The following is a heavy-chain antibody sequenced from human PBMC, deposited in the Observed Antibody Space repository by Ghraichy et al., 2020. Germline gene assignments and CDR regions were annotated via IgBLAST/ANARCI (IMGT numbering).Heavy chain of an antibody. J-gene: IGHJ4*02. CDR2: VYHSGST. CDR1: GGSIRSGGYS. Sequence: SETLSLTCTVSGGSIRSGGYSLSWIRQPPGKGLEWIGRVYHSGSTKYNPSLKSRVTIPLDMSQNQFSLRLRSVTAADTAVYYCGGTYCGGDCNYGGGLFEYWGQGALVTVSS. CDR3: GGTYCGGDCNYGGGLFEY. D-gene: IGHD2-21*02. V-gene: IGHV4-30-2*01.